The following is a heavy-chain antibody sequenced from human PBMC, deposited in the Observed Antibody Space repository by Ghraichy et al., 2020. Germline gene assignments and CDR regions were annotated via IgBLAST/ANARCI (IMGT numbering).Heavy chain of an antibody. CDR3: ASDVEMATID. CDR2: ISSSSSYI. D-gene: IGHD5-24*01. Sequence: GESLNISCAASGFTFSSYSMNWVRQAPGKGLEWVSSISSSSSYIYYADSVKGRFTISRDNAKNSLYLQMNSLRAEDTAVYYCASDVEMATIDWGQGTMVTVSS. CDR1: GFTFSSYS. J-gene: IGHJ3*01. V-gene: IGHV3-21*01.